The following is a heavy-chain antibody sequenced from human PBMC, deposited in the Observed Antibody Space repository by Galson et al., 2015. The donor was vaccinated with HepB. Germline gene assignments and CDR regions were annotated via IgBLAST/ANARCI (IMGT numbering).Heavy chain of an antibody. D-gene: IGHD2-21*01. V-gene: IGHV3-30*03. CDR1: GFTFSTQS. CDR2: VSYDGSYT. Sequence: SLRLSCAASGFTFSTQSIHWVRQAPGKGLEWVGVVSYDGSYTFYGDSVKGRFTISRDNSKNTVYLQMNGLKVNDTGVYYCARDLRSHCAGTCYPGEFDYWGQGTLVTVSS. J-gene: IGHJ4*02. CDR3: ARDLRSHCAGTCYPGEFDY.